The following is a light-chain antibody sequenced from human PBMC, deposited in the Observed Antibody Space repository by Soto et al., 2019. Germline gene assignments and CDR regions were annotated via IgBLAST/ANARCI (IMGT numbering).Light chain of an antibody. CDR2: DAS. CDR3: QQRSNWPSKT. Sequence: EIVLTQSPATLSLSPWERATLSCRASQSVSSYLAWYQQKPGQAPRLLIYDASNRATGIPARFSGSGSGTDFTLTISSLEPEDFAVYYCQQRSNWPSKTFGQGTKVDIK. V-gene: IGKV3-11*01. J-gene: IGKJ1*01. CDR1: QSVSSY.